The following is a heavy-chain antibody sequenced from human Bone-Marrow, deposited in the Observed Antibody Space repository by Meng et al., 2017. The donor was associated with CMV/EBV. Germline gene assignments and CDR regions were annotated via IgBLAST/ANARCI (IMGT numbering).Heavy chain of an antibody. D-gene: IGHD6-19*01. V-gene: IGHV3-7*01. CDR1: GFTFSSNW. CDR2: IKQDGSEK. Sequence: GESLKISCAASGFTFSSNWMSWVRQAPGKGLEWVANIKQDGSEKYYVDSVKGRFTISRDNAKNSLYLQMNSLRAEETAVYYCARVRGWYVGWFDPWGQGTLVTVSS. CDR3: ARVRGWYVGWFDP. J-gene: IGHJ5*01.